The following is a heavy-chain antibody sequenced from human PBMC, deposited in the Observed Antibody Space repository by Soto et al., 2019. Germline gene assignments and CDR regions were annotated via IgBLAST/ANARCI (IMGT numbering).Heavy chain of an antibody. V-gene: IGHV1-69*01. CDR3: ASSEQYCSGGRCYRYYYGMYV. J-gene: IGHJ6*02. CDR1: GGTFSSYA. Sequence: QVQLVQSGAEVKKPGSSVKVSCKASGGTFSSYAISWVRQAPGQGLEWMGGIIPIFGTANYAQKFQGRVTITADESTSTADMELSSLRSEDTAVYYCASSEQYCSGGRCYRYYYGMYVWGQGTTVTVSS. CDR2: IIPIFGTA. D-gene: IGHD2-15*01.